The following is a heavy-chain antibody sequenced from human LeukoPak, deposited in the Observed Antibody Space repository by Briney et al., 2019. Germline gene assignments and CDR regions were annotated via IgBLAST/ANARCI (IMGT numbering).Heavy chain of an antibody. CDR3: ARGKDYYYYYGMDV. J-gene: IGHJ6*02. V-gene: IGHV3-23*01. CDR2: ISGTGGST. Sequence: PGGSLRLSCAVSGFTFTNYAMSWVRQAPGKGLEWVSAISGTGGSTYYADSVKGRFTISRDNAKNSLYLQMNSLRDEDTAVYYCARGKDYYYYYGMDVWGQGTTVTVSS. CDR1: GFTFTNYA.